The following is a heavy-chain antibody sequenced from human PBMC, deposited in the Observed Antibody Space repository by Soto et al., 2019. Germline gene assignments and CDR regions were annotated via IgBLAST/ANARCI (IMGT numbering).Heavy chain of an antibody. Sequence: GSLRLSCAASGFTFSSYGMHWVRQAPGKGLEWVAVISYDGSNKYYADSVKGRFTISRDNSKNTLYLQMNSLRAEDTAVYYCAKDRLADWINWFDPWGQGP. J-gene: IGHJ5*02. CDR1: GFTFSSYG. V-gene: IGHV3-30*18. D-gene: IGHD3-9*01. CDR2: ISYDGSNK. CDR3: AKDRLADWINWFDP.